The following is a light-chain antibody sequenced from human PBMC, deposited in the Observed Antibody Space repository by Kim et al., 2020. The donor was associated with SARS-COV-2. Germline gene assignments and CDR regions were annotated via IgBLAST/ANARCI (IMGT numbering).Light chain of an antibody. J-gene: IGLJ1*01. V-gene: IGLV2-18*02. CDR1: SSAFGDSDP. Sequence: QSVTISFTATSSAFGDSDPASWYQQSPGPAPQLIIYGVINRPSGVPDRFSGSKSGNTASLTISGLQAEDEADYFCSSFTNEASYVFGTGTKVTVL. CDR3: SSFTNEASYV. CDR2: GVI.